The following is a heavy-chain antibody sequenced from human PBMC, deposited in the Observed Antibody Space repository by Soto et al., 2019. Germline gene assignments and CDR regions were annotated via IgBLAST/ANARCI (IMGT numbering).Heavy chain of an antibody. CDR2: ISSSSSTI. D-gene: IGHD4-4*01. CDR1: GFTFSSYS. Sequence: PGGSLRLSCAASGFTFSSYSMNWVRQAPGKGLEWVSYISSSSSTIYYADSVKGRFTISRDNAKNSLYLQMNSLRDEDTAVYYCARDLGGRDGYSYYYYGMDVWGQGTTVTVSS. CDR3: ARDLGGRDGYSYYYYGMDV. J-gene: IGHJ6*02. V-gene: IGHV3-48*02.